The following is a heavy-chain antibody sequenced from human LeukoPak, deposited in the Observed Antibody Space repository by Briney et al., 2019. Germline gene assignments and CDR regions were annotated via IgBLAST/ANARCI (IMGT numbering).Heavy chain of an antibody. Sequence: GGSLRLSCAASAFTFSSYGMHWVRQAPGKGLEWVAYIQYDRTNEQYAHSVKGRFRISRDNSNNILYLQMNSLRTEDTAVYYCAELGITMIGGVWGKGTTVTISS. D-gene: IGHD3-10*02. CDR3: AELGITMIGGV. V-gene: IGHV3-30*02. CDR2: IQYDRTNE. CDR1: AFTFSSYG. J-gene: IGHJ6*04.